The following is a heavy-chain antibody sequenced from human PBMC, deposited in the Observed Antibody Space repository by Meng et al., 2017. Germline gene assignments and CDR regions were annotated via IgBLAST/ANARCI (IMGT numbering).Heavy chain of an antibody. Sequence: GESLKISCAASGFTVSSYGMHWVRQAPGQGLEWVAVIWYDGSNKYYADSVKGRFTISRDNPKNTLYLQMNSLRAEDTAVYYCARTAYYDYVWGSYRKDAFDIWGQGTMVTVSS. CDR3: ARTAYYDYVWGSYRKDAFDI. V-gene: IGHV3-33*01. J-gene: IGHJ3*02. CDR1: GFTVSSYG. CDR2: IWYDGSNK. D-gene: IGHD3-16*02.